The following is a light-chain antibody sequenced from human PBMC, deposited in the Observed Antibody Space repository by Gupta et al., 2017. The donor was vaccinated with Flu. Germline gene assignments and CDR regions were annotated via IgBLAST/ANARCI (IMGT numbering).Light chain of an antibody. J-gene: IGLJ2*01. V-gene: IGLV1-44*01. CDR3: AAWDDSLNGVV. CDR1: SSNIGSNT. CDR2: SNN. Sequence: QSVLTPPPSASGTPGQRVTISCSGSSSNIGSNTVNWYQQLPGTAPKLLIYSNNQQPSGVPDRFSGSKSGTSASLAISGLQSEDEADYYCAAWDDSLNGVVFGGGTKLTVL.